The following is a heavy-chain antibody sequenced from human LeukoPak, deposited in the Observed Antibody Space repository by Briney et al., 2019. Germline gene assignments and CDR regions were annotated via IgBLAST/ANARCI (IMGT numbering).Heavy chain of an antibody. CDR3: AKDRHSGSNLGYMDV. Sequence: PGGSLRLSCAASGFTFSSYGMHWVRQAPGKGLEWVAVISYDGSNKYYADSVKGRFTISRDNSKNTLYLQMNSLRAEDTAVYYCAKDRHSGSNLGYMDVWGKGTTVTISS. J-gene: IGHJ6*03. CDR2: ISYDGSNK. CDR1: GFTFSSYG. V-gene: IGHV3-30*18. D-gene: IGHD1-26*01.